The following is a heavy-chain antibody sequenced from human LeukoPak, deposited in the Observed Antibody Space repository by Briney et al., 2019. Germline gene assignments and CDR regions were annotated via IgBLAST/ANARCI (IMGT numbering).Heavy chain of an antibody. CDR3: ARVDYYDRVVC. J-gene: IGHJ4*02. CDR2: IYTSGST. CDR1: GGSISSGSYY. Sequence: SQTLSLTCTVSGGSISSGSYYWSWIRQPAGKGLEWIGRIYTSGSTNYNPSLKSRVTISVDTSKNQFSLKLSSVTAADTAVYYCARVDYYDRVVCWGQGTLVTVSS. D-gene: IGHD3-22*01. V-gene: IGHV4-61*02.